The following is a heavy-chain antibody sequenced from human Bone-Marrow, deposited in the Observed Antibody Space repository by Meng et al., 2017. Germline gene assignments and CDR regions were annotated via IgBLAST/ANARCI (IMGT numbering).Heavy chain of an antibody. V-gene: IGHV4-30-4*01. J-gene: IGHJ4*02. Sequence: QVQLQESGLGLVKPSQTLSLTFTVSNDSIRSGDYYWSWIRQPPGKGLEWIGFIYYSGTTYYNPSLKSRVTISVDTSKNQFSLNLSSVTAADTAVYYCARDRGGYGDISYWGQGTLVTVSS. CDR3: ARDRGGYGDISY. CDR2: IYYSGTT. CDR1: NDSIRSGDYY. D-gene: IGHD4-17*01.